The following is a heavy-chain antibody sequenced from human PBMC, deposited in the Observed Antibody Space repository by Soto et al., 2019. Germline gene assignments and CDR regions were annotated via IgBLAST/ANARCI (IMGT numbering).Heavy chain of an antibody. CDR2: VSYEGSNK. V-gene: IGHV3-30*10. Sequence: VAVVSYEGSNKYYTDSVRGRFTISRDNSKNTLYLQMNSLRAEDTAVYYCARDHNRDFYNYFDYWGQGTLVTVSS. CDR3: ARDHNRDFYNYFDY. D-gene: IGHD1-20*01. J-gene: IGHJ4*02.